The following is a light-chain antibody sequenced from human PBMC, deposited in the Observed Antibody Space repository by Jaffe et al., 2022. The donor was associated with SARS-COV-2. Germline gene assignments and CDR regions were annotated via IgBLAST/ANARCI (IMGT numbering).Light chain of an antibody. CDR1: TGAVTSAYY. CDR2: RTN. CDR3: LLFFGGAHV. V-gene: IGLV7-43*01. J-gene: IGLJ1*01. Sequence: QTVVTQEPSLTVSPGGTVTLTCASSTGAVTSAYYPNWFQQKPGQAPRALIYRTNNKHSWTPARFSGSLLGGKAALTLSGVQPEDEAEYYCLLFFGGAHVFGTGTKVTVL.